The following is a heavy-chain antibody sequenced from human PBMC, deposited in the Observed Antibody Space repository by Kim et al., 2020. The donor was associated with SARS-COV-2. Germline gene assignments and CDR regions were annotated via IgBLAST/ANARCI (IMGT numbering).Heavy chain of an antibody. CDR3: AKGGRSGSYGDY. V-gene: IGHV4-4*02. J-gene: IGHJ4*02. Sequence: SETLSLTCAVSGGSISSDNWWSWVRQPPGKGLQWIGEIHHSGRTNYKASLKSRVTISVDKSKNQFSLKLSSVTAADTAVYYCAKGGRSGSYGDYWGQGTLVTVSS. CDR2: IHHSGRT. D-gene: IGHD3-10*01. CDR1: GGSISSDNW.